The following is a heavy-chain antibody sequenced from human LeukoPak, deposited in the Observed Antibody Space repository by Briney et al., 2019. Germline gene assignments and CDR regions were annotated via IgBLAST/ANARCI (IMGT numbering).Heavy chain of an antibody. CDR1: GFTVSAYW. J-gene: IGHJ4*02. D-gene: IGHD6-13*01. Sequence: GGSLRLSCAGSGFTVSAYWMSWVRQAPGKGLEWVATIREDGSEKYYVDSVKGRFTISRDNAKNSLYLQMNSLRAEDTAVYYCTRTGYRSNWYVPNWGQGTLVTVSS. CDR3: TRTGYRSNWYVPN. CDR2: IREDGSEK. V-gene: IGHV3-7*01.